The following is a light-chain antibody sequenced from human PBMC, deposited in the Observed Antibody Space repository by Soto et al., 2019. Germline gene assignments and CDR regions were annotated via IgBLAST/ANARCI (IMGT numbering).Light chain of an antibody. J-gene: IGLJ2*01. Sequence: QSVLTQPASVSGSPGQSSTISCTGTSSDIGAYNFVSWYQQHPGKAPKLMLYDVNIRPSGVSNRFSGSKSGNTASLTISGLQAEYEADYYCTSWTTSTTMIFGGGTKVTVL. CDR2: DVN. CDR1: SSDIGAYNF. CDR3: TSWTTSTTMI. V-gene: IGLV2-14*03.